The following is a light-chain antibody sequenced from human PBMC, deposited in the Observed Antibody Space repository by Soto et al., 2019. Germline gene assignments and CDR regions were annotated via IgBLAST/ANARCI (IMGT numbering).Light chain of an antibody. CDR1: QSLTSSY. CDR2: GAS. V-gene: IGKV3-20*01. Sequence: ERVLTQSPGTLSLSPGERATLSCRASQSLTSSYLAWYQQKPGQAPRLLIYGASSRATGIPDRFSGSGSGTDLTITILRLEPEDVAGYYCQQYENSPPSYTFGQGTKLEIK. CDR3: QQYENSPPSYT. J-gene: IGKJ2*01.